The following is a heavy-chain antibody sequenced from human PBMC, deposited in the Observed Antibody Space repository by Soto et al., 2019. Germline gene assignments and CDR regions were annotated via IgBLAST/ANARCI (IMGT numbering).Heavy chain of an antibody. Sequence: SETLSHTCTVAGGSISSYYWSWIRQPPGKGLEWIGYIYYSGSTNYNPSLKSRVTISVDTSKNQFSLKLSSVTAADTAVYYCARDSLDFWSGYYPYYYYYGMDVWGQGTTVTVSS. CDR1: GGSISSYY. V-gene: IGHV4-59*01. J-gene: IGHJ6*02. CDR3: ARDSLDFWSGYYPYYYYYGMDV. CDR2: IYYSGST. D-gene: IGHD3-3*01.